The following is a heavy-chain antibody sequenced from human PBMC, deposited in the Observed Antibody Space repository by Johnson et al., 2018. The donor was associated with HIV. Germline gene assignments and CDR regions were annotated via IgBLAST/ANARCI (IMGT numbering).Heavy chain of an antibody. V-gene: IGHV3-53*01. J-gene: IGHJ3*02. Sequence: VQLVESGGGLIQPGGSLRLSCAASGFTVSSNYMGWVRQAPGKGLEWVSVIYNGGSTYYADSVKGRFTISRDNSKNTLYLQMYSLRAEDTAVYYCARGRTFDYSNSGDPPGGGFDIWGQGTMVTVSS. CDR1: GFTVSSNY. CDR3: ARGRTFDYSNSGDPPGGGFDI. CDR2: IYNGGST. D-gene: IGHD6-6*01.